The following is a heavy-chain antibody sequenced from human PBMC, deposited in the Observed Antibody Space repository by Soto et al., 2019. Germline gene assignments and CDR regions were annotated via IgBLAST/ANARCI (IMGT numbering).Heavy chain of an antibody. CDR1: GGSISSNNCY. CDR3: AKHLSALYDAFDI. V-gene: IGHV4-39*01. J-gene: IGHJ3*02. D-gene: IGHD2-2*02. CDR2: FYYSGST. Sequence: PSETLSLTCTVSGGSISSNNCYWGWIRQPPGKGLEWIGSFYYSGSTYYNPSLKSRVTMSVDTSKNQFSLRLTSVTAADTAVYYCAKHLSALYDAFDIWGQGTMVTVSS.